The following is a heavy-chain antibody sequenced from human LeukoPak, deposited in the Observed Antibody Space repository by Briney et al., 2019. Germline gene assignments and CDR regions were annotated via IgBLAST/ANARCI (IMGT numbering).Heavy chain of an antibody. J-gene: IGHJ5*02. D-gene: IGHD2-15*01. CDR3: ARGLELGYCSGGSCCSRKYNWFDP. CDR2: IYYSGST. Sequence: SETLSLTCTVSGGSISSYYWSWIRQPPGKGLEWIGYIYYSGSTNYNPSLKSRVTISVDTSKNQFSLKLGSVTAADTAVYYCARGLELGYCSGGSCCSRKYNWFDPWGQGTLVTVSS. CDR1: GGSISSYY. V-gene: IGHV4-59*01.